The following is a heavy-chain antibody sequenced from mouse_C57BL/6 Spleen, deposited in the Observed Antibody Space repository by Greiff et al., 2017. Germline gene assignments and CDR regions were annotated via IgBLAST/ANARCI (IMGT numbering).Heavy chain of an antibody. CDR3: ARLTGVGGYFDV. V-gene: IGHV1-69*01. CDR1: GYTFTSYW. CDR2: IDPSDSYT. D-gene: IGHD4-1*01. J-gene: IGHJ1*03. Sequence: VQLQQPGAELVMPGASVKLSCKASGYTFTSYWMHWVKQRPGQGLEWIGEIDPSDSYTNYNQKFKGKSTLTVDKSSSTAYMQLSSLTSEDSAVYYCARLTGVGGYFDVWGTGTTVTVAS.